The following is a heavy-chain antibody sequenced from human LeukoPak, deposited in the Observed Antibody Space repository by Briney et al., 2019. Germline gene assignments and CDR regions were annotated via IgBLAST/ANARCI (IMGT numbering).Heavy chain of an antibody. D-gene: IGHD2-2*01. CDR2: ISHSSMNI. J-gene: IGHJ5*01. CDR3: AKVFCTSTKCYPKSFDS. CDR1: GFIFSDHA. Sequence: GGSLRLSCAASGFIFSDHAMGWVRQAPGKGLDWVSSISHSSMNIYYGDSVKDRFTVSRDNSKNTLFLQMNSLTAGDTAIYYCAKVFCTSTKCYPKSFDSWGQGTLVTVSA. V-gene: IGHV3-23*05.